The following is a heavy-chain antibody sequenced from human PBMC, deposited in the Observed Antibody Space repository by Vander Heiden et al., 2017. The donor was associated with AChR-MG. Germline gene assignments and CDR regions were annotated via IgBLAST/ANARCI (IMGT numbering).Heavy chain of an antibody. CDR3: ARTPYYYDSSGYPDY. J-gene: IGHJ4*02. CDR2: IYYSGST. CDR1: GGSISSSSYY. V-gene: IGHV4-39*01. Sequence: QLQLQASGPGLVKPSETLSLTCTVSGGSISSSSYYWGWIRQPPGKGLEWIGSIYYSGSTYYNPSLKSRVTISVDTSKNQFSLKLSSVTAADTAVYYCARTPYYYDSSGYPDYWGQGTLVTVSS. D-gene: IGHD3-22*01.